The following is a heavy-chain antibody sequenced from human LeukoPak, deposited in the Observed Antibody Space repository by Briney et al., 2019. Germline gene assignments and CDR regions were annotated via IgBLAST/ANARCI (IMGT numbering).Heavy chain of an antibody. Sequence: GGSLRLSCVGSGFTFRSHAMSWVRQAPEKGLEFVSGIYENGGTTYYADSVKGRFSISRDNSKNTLYLQMDSLRGEDTAVYYCAKDFRIGYSAHFDYWGQGALATVSS. J-gene: IGHJ4*02. V-gene: IGHV3-23*01. CDR1: GFTFRSHA. CDR2: IYENGGTT. D-gene: IGHD2-21*01. CDR3: AKDFRIGYSAHFDY.